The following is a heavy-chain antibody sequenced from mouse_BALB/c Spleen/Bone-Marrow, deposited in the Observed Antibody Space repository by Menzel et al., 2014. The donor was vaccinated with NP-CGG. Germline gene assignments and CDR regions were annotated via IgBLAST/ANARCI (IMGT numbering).Heavy chain of an antibody. CDR3: ARDRYDGAMDY. Sequence: VQLQQSGPGLVAPSQSLSITCTVSGFSLTGYGVNWVRQPPGKGLEWLGMIWGDGSTDYNSALKSRLSISEDNSKSQVFLKMDSLQTDDTARYYCARDRYDGAMDYWGQGTSVTVSS. D-gene: IGHD2-14*01. CDR2: IWGDGST. V-gene: IGHV2-6-7*01. J-gene: IGHJ4*01. CDR1: GFSLTGYG.